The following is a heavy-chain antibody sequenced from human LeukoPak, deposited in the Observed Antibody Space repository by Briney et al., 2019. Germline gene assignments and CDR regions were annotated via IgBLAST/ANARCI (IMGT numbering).Heavy chain of an antibody. Sequence: ASVTVSCTASGYTFTSYYMHWVRQAPGQGLEWMGIINPSGGSTSYAQKFQGRVTMTRDTSTSTVYMELSSLRSEDTAVYYCASSIVATAARYWGQGTLVTVSS. CDR3: ASSIVATAARY. J-gene: IGHJ4*02. CDR2: INPSGGST. D-gene: IGHD5-12*01. CDR1: GYTFTSYY. V-gene: IGHV1-46*01.